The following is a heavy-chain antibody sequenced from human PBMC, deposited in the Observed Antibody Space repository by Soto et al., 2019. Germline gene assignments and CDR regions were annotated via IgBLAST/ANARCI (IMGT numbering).Heavy chain of an antibody. D-gene: IGHD2-2*02. CDR3: SAQSWTLYGMDV. Sequence: HPVGSLRLSCAASGFTFSGSTLHWVRQASGTGLEWVGRIRSKANSYATAYAASVKGRFTISRDDSKNTAYLQMNSLKTEDTAVYYCSAQSWTLYGMDVWGRGTTVTAP. J-gene: IGHJ6*02. CDR2: IRSKANSYAT. CDR1: GFTFSGST. V-gene: IGHV3-73*01.